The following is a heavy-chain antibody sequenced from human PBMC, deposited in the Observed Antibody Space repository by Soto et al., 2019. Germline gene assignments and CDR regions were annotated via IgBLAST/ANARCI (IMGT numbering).Heavy chain of an antibody. CDR3: ARAYGSALFDF. CDR1: GGSISSYY. D-gene: IGHD3-10*01. J-gene: IGHJ4*02. V-gene: IGHV4-59*01. CDR2: IYYSGST. Sequence: QVQLQESGPGLVKPSETLSLTCTVSGGSISSYYWSWIRQPPGKGLEWIGNIYYSGSTNYNPSLKSRVTISVDTSKKQLSLKLSSVTAADTAVYYCARAYGSALFDFWGQGSLVTVSS.